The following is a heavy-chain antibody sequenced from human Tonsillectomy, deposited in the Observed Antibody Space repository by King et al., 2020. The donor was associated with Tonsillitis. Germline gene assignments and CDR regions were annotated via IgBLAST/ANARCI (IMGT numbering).Heavy chain of an antibody. CDR2: INSRSTYI. D-gene: IGHD3-9*01. CDR1: GFTFSGYS. Sequence: VQLVESGGGLVKPGGSLKLSCAASGFTFSGYSMNWVRQAPGKGLEWVSSINSRSTYIYYADSVKGRFTISRDNAKNSLYLQINSLRAEDTAVYYCAREVFRYDILTGFHAMDVWGQGTTVTVSS. CDR3: AREVFRYDILTGFHAMDV. V-gene: IGHV3-21*01. J-gene: IGHJ6*02.